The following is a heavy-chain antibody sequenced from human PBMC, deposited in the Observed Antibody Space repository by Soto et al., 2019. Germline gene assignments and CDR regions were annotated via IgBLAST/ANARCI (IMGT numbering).Heavy chain of an antibody. V-gene: IGHV3-30*18. J-gene: IGHJ4*02. Sequence: QVQLVESGGGVVQPGRSLRLCCAASGFTFSTYGMHWVRQAPGKGLEWVAVISYDGVNKYYADSVKGRFTISGDNSKNTLYLQMNSLRAEDTAVYYCAKSVYNWNDGFFDYWGQGTLVTVSS. CDR2: ISYDGVNK. CDR3: AKSVYNWNDGFFDY. D-gene: IGHD1-1*01. CDR1: GFTFSTYG.